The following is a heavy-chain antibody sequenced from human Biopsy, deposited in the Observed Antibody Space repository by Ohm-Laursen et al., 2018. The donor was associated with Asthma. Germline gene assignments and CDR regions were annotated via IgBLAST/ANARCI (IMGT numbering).Heavy chain of an antibody. J-gene: IGHJ4*02. D-gene: IGHD4-17*01. CDR1: GYSLTDLS. Sequence: ASVKVSCKISGYSLTDLSMHWVRQAPGQGLEWMGGHDHEEGGTVNARRFQGRVTMTEDTTTDTAYMELSSLSSDDTAVYYCAADFPKDYVRYNFQFWGQGTLVTVSS. CDR3: AADFPKDYVRYNFQF. V-gene: IGHV1-24*01. CDR2: HDHEEGGT.